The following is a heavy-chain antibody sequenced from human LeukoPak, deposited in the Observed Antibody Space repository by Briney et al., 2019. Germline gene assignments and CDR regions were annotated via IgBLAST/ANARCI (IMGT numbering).Heavy chain of an antibody. CDR1: GFTFSSYW. V-gene: IGHV3-74*01. D-gene: IGHD3-10*01. CDR3: ASTMVRGVP. J-gene: IGHJ5*02. Sequence: HPGGSLRLSCAASGFTFSSYWMHWVRQAPGKGLVWVSCIKSDGSSTNYADSVKGRFTISRDNAKNTLYLQMNSLRAEDTAVYYCASTMVRGVPWGQGTLVTVSS. CDR2: IKSDGSST.